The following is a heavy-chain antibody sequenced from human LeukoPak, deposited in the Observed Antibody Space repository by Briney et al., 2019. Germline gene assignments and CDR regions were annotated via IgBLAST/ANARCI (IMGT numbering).Heavy chain of an antibody. CDR3: AKKPVQTAKVFLDV. V-gene: IGHV3-23*01. Sequence: GGSLRLSCAGSKFSFSGYAMSWVRQAPGKGLEWVAHIIGADDWTSYADSVKGRFTISRDNSKNTLYLQMNRLRAEDTAKYFWAKKPVQTAKVFLDVWGQGTTVSVSS. CDR1: KFSFSGYA. CDR2: IIGADDWT. J-gene: IGHJ6*02. D-gene: IGHD5-18*01.